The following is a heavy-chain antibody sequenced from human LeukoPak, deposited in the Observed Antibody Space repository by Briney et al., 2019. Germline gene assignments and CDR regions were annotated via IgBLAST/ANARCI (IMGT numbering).Heavy chain of an antibody. Sequence: KPSETLSLTCTVSGGSVSSTSYHWGWIRQPPGKGLEWTGSIYYSGSTNYNPSLKSRVTISRDSSKNQFSLKLSSVTAADTAVYYCARALGGYSGYDYAYWGQGTLVTVSS. J-gene: IGHJ4*02. CDR1: GGSVSSTSYH. D-gene: IGHD5-12*01. CDR2: IYYSGST. V-gene: IGHV4-39*07. CDR3: ARALGGYSGYDYAY.